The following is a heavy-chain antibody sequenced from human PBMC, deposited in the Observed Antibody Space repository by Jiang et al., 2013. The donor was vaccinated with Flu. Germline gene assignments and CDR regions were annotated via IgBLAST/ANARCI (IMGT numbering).Heavy chain of an antibody. J-gene: IGHJ5*02. V-gene: IGHV4-39*02. CDR2: IFYDGNT. D-gene: IGHD3-3*01. CDR3: ARALKEGDFWSGYHYNWVDP. CDR1: GGSIITDTYY. Sequence: VKPSETLSLTCTVSGGSIITDTYYWGWIRQPPGKGLQWIGTIFYDGNTHYNPSLKSRVTISVDTSKNHFSLKLTSVTAADTAVYFCARALKEGDFWSGYHYNWVDPWGQGTLVT.